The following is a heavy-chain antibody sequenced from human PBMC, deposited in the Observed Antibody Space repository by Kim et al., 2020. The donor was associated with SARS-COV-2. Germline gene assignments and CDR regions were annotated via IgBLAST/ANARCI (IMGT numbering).Heavy chain of an antibody. CDR2: ISGRGDST. Sequence: GGSLRLSCAASGFIFSGYAMNWVRQAPGKGLEWVSSISGRGDSTFYADSVKGRFTISRDNSKSTLYLLMNSLRAEDTAVYYCAKNLDPQYQRPVRGFDYWGQGTLVTVSS. V-gene: IGHV3-23*01. CDR1: GFIFSGYA. D-gene: IGHD2-2*01. J-gene: IGHJ4*02. CDR3: AKNLDPQYQRPVRGFDY.